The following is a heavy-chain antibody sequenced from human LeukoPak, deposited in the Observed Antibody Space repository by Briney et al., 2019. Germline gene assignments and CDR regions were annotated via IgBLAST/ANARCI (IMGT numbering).Heavy chain of an antibody. J-gene: IGHJ4*02. V-gene: IGHV3-23*01. CDR2: ISGSGGST. Sequence: GGSLRLSCAASGFTFSSYAMSWVRQAPGKGLEWVSAISGSGGSTYYADSVKGRFTISRDNSKNTLYLQMNSPRTEDTAVYYCAKGGALVVPAAYFFDYWGQGTLVTVSS. CDR1: GFTFSSYA. D-gene: IGHD2-2*01. CDR3: AKGGALVVPAAYFFDY.